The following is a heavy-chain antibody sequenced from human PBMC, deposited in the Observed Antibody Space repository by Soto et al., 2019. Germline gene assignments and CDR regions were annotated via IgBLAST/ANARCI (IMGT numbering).Heavy chain of an antibody. V-gene: IGHV4-34*01. CDR2: INHSGST. CDR3: ARRDGAAAKTAAPRYDY. D-gene: IGHD6-13*01. J-gene: IGHJ4*02. Sequence: SETLSLTCAVYGGSFSGYYWSWIRQPPGKGLEWIGEINHSGSTNYNPSLKSRVTISVDTSKNQFSLKLSSVTAADTAVYYCARRDGAAAKTAAPRYDYCGQGTLVTVSS. CDR1: GGSFSGYY.